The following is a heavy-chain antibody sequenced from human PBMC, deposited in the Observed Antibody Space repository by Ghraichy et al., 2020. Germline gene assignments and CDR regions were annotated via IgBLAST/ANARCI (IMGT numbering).Heavy chain of an antibody. V-gene: IGHV3-53*01. CDR1: GFTVSSNY. CDR3: AREGGVVSSSWYVLDY. Sequence: GGSLRLSCAASGFTVSSNYMSWVRQAPGKGLEWVSVIYSGGSTYYADSVKGRFTISRDNSKNTLYLQMNSLRAEDTAVYYCAREGGVVSSSWYVLDYWGQGTLVTVSS. D-gene: IGHD6-13*01. J-gene: IGHJ4*02. CDR2: IYSGGST.